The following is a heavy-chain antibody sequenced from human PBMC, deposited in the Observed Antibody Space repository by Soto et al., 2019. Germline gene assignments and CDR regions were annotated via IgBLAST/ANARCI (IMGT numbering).Heavy chain of an antibody. D-gene: IGHD5-12*01. V-gene: IGHV1-46*03. J-gene: IGHJ6*03. CDR2: INPSGGST. CDR1: GYTFTSYY. CDR3: ARDVATTQYYYYMDV. Sequence: ASVKVSCKASGYTFTSYYMHWVRQAPGQGLEWMGIINPSGGSTSYAQKFQGRVTMTRDTSTSTVYMELSSLRSEDTAVYYCARDVATTQYYYYMDVWGKGTTVTVSS.